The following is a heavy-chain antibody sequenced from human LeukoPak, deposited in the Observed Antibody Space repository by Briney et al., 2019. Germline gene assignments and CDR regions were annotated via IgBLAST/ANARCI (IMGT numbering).Heavy chain of an antibody. CDR3: ARGVSIAAAVTDL. CDR1: GGSISSNY. D-gene: IGHD6-13*01. J-gene: IGHJ2*01. Sequence: SETLSLTCTVSGGSISSNYWSWIRQPPGKGLEWIGYIYYSGSTNYNPSLKSRVTILVDTSKNQFSLKLSSVTAADTAVYYCARGVSIAAAVTDLWGRGTLVTVSS. V-gene: IGHV4-59*01. CDR2: IYYSGST.